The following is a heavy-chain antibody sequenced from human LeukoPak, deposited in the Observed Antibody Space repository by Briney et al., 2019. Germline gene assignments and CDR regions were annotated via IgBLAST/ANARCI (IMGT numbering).Heavy chain of an antibody. CDR1: GFTFSTYD. D-gene: IGHD1-1*01. V-gene: IGHV3-13*01. CDR3: AREIRETVFTRHHYYGIDV. Sequence: GGSLRLSCAASGFTFSTYDMHWVRQGTGKGLEWVSAIGTVDDTYYLGSVKGRFTISRENAKNVLYLQMSSLRVEDTAVYYCAREIRETVFTRHHYYGIDVWGQGTTVTVSS. CDR2: IGTVDDT. J-gene: IGHJ6*02.